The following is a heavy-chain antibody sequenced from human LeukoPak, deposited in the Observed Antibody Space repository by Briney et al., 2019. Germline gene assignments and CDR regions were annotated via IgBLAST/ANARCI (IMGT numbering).Heavy chain of an antibody. J-gene: IGHJ4*02. CDR3: AKGTYYDFWSGYSSAYYFDY. CDR2: ISGSGGST. Sequence: GRSLRLSCAASGFTFSSYAMSWVRQAPGKGLEWVSAISGSGGSTYYTDSVKGRFTISRDNSKNTLYLQMNSLRAEDTAVYYCAKGTYYDFWSGYSSAYYFDYWGQGTLVTVSS. CDR1: GFTFSSYA. D-gene: IGHD3-3*01. V-gene: IGHV3-23*01.